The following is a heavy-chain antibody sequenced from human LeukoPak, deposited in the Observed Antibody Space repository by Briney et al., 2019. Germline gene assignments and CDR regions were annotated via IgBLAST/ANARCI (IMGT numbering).Heavy chain of an antibody. D-gene: IGHD2-15*01. J-gene: IGHJ4*02. Sequence: ASVKVSCKASGYTFTGYYMHWVRQASGQGLEWMGWINPNSGGTNYAQKFQGRVTMTRDTSISTAYMELSRLRSDDTAVYYCARLDVVAVAATDYWGQGTLVTVPS. CDR2: INPNSGGT. V-gene: IGHV1-2*02. CDR1: GYTFTGYY. CDR3: ARLDVVAVAATDY.